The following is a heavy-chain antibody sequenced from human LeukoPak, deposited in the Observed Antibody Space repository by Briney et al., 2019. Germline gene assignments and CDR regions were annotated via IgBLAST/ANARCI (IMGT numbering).Heavy chain of an antibody. CDR3: ARDQGAAGRPFCFEP. CDR2: INSDGSI. V-gene: IGHV4-4*07. D-gene: IGHD6-6*01. J-gene: IGHJ5*02. Sequence: SETLSLTCTVSGVSLSSLYWNWIRQPAGKGLEWIGRINSDGSINYNVSLKSRVSMSVDTSKNQFSLRLSSVTAADTAVYYCARDQGAAGRPFCFEPWGQGALVTVSS. CDR1: GVSLSSLY.